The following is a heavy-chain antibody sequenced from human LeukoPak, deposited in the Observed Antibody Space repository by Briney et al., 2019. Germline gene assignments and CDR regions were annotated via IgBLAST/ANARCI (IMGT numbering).Heavy chain of an antibody. CDR1: GFTFSSYE. V-gene: IGHV3-48*03. D-gene: IGHD3-22*01. CDR3: AREGHTYYYDSGGYVDY. J-gene: IGHJ4*02. CDR2: ISRSGSTI. Sequence: GGSLRLSCAASGFTFSSYEMNWVRQAPGKGLEWVSYISRSGSTIYYADSVKGRFTISRDNAKNSLYLQMNSLRAEDTAVYYCAREGHTYYYDSGGYVDYWGQGTMVTVSS.